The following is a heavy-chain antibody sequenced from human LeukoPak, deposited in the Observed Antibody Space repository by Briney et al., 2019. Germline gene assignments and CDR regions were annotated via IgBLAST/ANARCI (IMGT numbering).Heavy chain of an antibody. Sequence: AGGSLRLSCAASGFTVSSNYMSWIRQAPGKGLEWVSVIYSGGSTYYADSVKGRFTISRDNSKNTLYLQMNSLRAEDTAVYYCAGVRVTTTLIDYWGQGTLVTVSS. D-gene: IGHD4-17*01. V-gene: IGHV3-53*01. J-gene: IGHJ4*02. CDR1: GFTVSSNY. CDR2: IYSGGST. CDR3: AGVRVTTTLIDY.